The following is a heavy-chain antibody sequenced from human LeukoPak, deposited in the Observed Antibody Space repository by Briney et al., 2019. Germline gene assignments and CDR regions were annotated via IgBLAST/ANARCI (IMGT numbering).Heavy chain of an antibody. V-gene: IGHV3-30*04. CDR1: GFTFSSYA. Sequence: PGRSLRLSCAASGFTFSSYAMHWVRQAPGKGLEWVVVISYDGSNKYYADSVKGRFTISRDNSKNTLYLQMNSLRAEDTAVYYCARDGTNDYGDYGMSPGAFDIWGQGTMVTVSS. J-gene: IGHJ3*02. D-gene: IGHD4-17*01. CDR3: ARDGTNDYGDYGMSPGAFDI. CDR2: ISYDGSNK.